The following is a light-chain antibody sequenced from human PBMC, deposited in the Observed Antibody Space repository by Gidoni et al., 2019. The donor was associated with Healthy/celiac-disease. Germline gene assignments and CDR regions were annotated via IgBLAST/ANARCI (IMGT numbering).Light chain of an antibody. J-gene: IGKJ4*01. CDR3: QQLNS. Sequence: DIQLTQSPSFLSASVGDRVTITCWASQGISSYLAWYQQKPGKAPKLLIYAASTLQSGVPSRFSGSGSGTECTLTISSLQPEDFATYYCQQLNSFGGGTKVEIK. CDR2: AAS. CDR1: QGISSY. V-gene: IGKV1-9*01.